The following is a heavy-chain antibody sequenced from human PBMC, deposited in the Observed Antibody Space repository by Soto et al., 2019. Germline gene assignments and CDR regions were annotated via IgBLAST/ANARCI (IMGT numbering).Heavy chain of an antibody. CDR3: PRGPRPSPVGTGAF. J-gene: IGHJ4*02. CDR1: GFTFSMYW. D-gene: IGHD3-10*01. V-gene: IGHV3-74*01. Sequence: EVQLVESGGDLVQPGGSLRLSCTASGFTFSMYWMHWVRQVPGKGPEWVSRISDDGSRADYADSVKGRFTISKDNAKNTLYLEMHVLRADDTAVYYCPRGPRPSPVGTGAFWGQGTPVTVSS. CDR2: ISDDGSRA.